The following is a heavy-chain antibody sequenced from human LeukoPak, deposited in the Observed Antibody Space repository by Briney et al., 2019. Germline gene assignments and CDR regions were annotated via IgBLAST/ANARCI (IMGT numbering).Heavy chain of an antibody. D-gene: IGHD3-16*01. Sequence: GGSLRLSCAASGFPFSSYWMTWVRQAPGKGLEWVSVVYSGGTTYYADSVKGRFTISRDNSKNTLYLQMNSLRVEDTAVYFCARGGGLDIWGQGATVTVSS. V-gene: IGHV3-53*01. CDR3: ARGGGLDI. CDR1: GFPFSSYW. J-gene: IGHJ6*02. CDR2: VYSGGTT.